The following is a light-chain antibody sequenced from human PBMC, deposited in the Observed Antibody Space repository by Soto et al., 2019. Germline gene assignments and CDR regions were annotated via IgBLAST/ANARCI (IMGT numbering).Light chain of an antibody. V-gene: IGKV1-5*03. Sequence: DIPMTQSPSILSASVGDRVTITCRASQSIDNWLAWYQQKPGRAPNLLIYQTSNLESGVPSRFSGSGSGTEFTLTISSLQPDDFATYYCQQSNSYSTFGQGTTVEIK. CDR3: QQSNSYST. CDR2: QTS. J-gene: IGKJ1*01. CDR1: QSIDNW.